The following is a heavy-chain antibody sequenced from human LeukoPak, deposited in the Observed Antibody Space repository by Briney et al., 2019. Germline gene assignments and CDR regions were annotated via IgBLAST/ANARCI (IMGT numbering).Heavy chain of an antibody. Sequence: GGSLRLSCAASGFTFSSYSMNWVRQAPGKGLEWVSSISSSSSYIYYADSVKGRFTISRDNAKNSLYLQMNSLRAEDTAVYYCARVYSGATYYFGYWGQGTLVTVSS. CDR1: GFTFSSYS. V-gene: IGHV3-21*04. J-gene: IGHJ4*02. CDR2: ISSSSSYI. CDR3: ARVYSGATYYFGY. D-gene: IGHD1-26*01.